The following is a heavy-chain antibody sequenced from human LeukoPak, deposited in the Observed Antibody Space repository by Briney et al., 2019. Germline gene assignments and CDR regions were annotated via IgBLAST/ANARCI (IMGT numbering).Heavy chain of an antibody. D-gene: IGHD2-15*01. CDR1: GGSFSGYY. Sequence: SETLSLTCAVYGGSFSGYYWSWIRQPTGKGLEWIGEINHSGSTNYNPSLKSRVTISVDTSKNQFSLKLSSVTAADTAVYYCAREIDCSGGSCYSWGFDYWGQGTLVTVSS. V-gene: IGHV4-34*01. CDR3: AREIDCSGGSCYSWGFDY. J-gene: IGHJ4*02. CDR2: INHSGST.